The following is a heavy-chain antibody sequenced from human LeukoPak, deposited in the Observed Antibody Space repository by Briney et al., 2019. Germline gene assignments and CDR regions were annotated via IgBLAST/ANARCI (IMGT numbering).Heavy chain of an antibody. CDR2: ISSSSSYI. V-gene: IGHV3-21*01. D-gene: IGHD3-22*01. Sequence: GGSLRLSCAASGFTFSSYSMNWVRQAPGKGLEWVSSISSSSSYIYYADSVKGRFTISRDNAKNSLYLQMNSLRAEDTAVYYCARRGSGYYYDDYWGQGTLVTASS. CDR1: GFTFSSYS. J-gene: IGHJ4*02. CDR3: ARRGSGYYYDDY.